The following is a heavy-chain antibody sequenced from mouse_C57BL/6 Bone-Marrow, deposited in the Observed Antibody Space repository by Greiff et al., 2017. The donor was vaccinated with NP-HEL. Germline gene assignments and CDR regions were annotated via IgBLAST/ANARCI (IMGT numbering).Heavy chain of an antibody. CDR2: INSDGGST. CDR1: EYEFPSHD. J-gene: IGHJ4*01. V-gene: IGHV5-2*01. CDR3: SRQGYDYAMDY. D-gene: IGHD2-2*01. Sequence: DVKLVESGGGLVQPGESLKLSCESNEYEFPSHDMYWVRKTPEKRLELVAAINSDGGSTYYPDTMERRFIISRDNTKKTLYLQMISLRSEDTALYYCSRQGYDYAMDYWGQGTSVTVSS.